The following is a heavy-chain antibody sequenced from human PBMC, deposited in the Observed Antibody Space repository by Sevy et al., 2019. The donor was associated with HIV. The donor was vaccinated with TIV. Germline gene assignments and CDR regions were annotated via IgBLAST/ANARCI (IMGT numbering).Heavy chain of an antibody. Sequence: ASVKVSCKASGYTFASYGISWVRQAPGQGLEWMGWISAYNGNTNYAQKLQGRVTMTTDTSTSTAYMELRSLRSDDTAVYYCAGDFSTMVRGVIHSGWFDPWGQGTLVTVSS. CDR2: ISAYNGNT. V-gene: IGHV1-18*01. D-gene: IGHD3-10*01. CDR1: GYTFASYG. J-gene: IGHJ5*02. CDR3: AGDFSTMVRGVIHSGWFDP.